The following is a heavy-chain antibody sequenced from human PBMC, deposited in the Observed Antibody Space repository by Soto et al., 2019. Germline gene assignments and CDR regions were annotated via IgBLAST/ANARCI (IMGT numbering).Heavy chain of an antibody. CDR3: ARDITSYNDLFDY. J-gene: IGHJ4*02. CDR2: ISSSSSYT. CDR1: GFTCSDYY. D-gene: IGHD3-3*01. V-gene: IGHV3-11*05. Sequence: GGSLRLSCAASGFTCSDYYMTWIRQAPGKGLEWVSFISSSSSYTNYADSVKGRFTISRDNAKNSLYLQMNSLRAEDTAVYYCARDITSYNDLFDYWGQGTLVTVSS.